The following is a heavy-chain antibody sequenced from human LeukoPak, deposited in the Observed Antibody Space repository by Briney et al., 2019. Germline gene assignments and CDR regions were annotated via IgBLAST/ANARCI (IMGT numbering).Heavy chain of an antibody. CDR1: GGSLSDYY. CDR2: IYYSGST. J-gene: IGHJ6*03. CDR3: ARFNWNYVDYYYYYMDV. Sequence: ASETLSLTCTVSGGSLSDYYWSWIRQPPGKGLEWIGCIYYSGSTNYNPSLESRVTISVDTSKNQFSLKLSSVTAADTAVYYCARFNWNYVDYYYYYMDVWGKGTTVTVSS. D-gene: IGHD1-7*01. V-gene: IGHV4-59*01.